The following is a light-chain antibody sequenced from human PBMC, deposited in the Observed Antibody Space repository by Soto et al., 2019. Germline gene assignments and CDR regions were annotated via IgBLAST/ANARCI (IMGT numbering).Light chain of an antibody. J-gene: IGLJ7*01. CDR3: GTWDSRLSAGL. CDR1: TSNIESNY. CDR2: NND. Sequence: QSLLMQPPSVSAAPGQKVTISCSGSTSNIESNYVCWYQHLPGTAPKLLIYNNDKRPSGIPDRFSGSKSGTSATLGITGLQTGDEADYYCGTWDSRLSAGLFGGGTQLTVL. V-gene: IGLV1-51*01.